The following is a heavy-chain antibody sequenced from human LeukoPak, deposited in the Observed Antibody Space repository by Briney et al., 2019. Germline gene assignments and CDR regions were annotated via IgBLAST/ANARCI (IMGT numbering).Heavy chain of an antibody. J-gene: IGHJ5*02. CDR3: ARSIAARRDNWFDP. CDR1: GGSISSYY. Sequence: SETLSLTCTVSGGSISSYYWSWIRQPPGKGLDCIGYIYYSGTTNYNPSLKSRVTISLDTSKNQFSLKLTSVTAADTAVYYCARSIAARRDNWFDPWGQGTLVTVSS. V-gene: IGHV4-59*01. CDR2: IYYSGTT. D-gene: IGHD6-6*01.